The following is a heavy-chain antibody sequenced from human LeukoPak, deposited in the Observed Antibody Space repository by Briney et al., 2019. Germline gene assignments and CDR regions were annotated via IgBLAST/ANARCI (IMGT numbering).Heavy chain of an antibody. CDR3: AIQYYDFWSGYLDY. J-gene: IGHJ4*02. CDR1: GGSISSGGYY. CDR2: IYYSGST. D-gene: IGHD3-3*01. Sequence: KASQTLSLTCTVSGGSISSGGYYWSWIRQHPGKGLEWIGYIYYSGSTYYNPSLKSRVTISVDTSKNQFSLKLSSVTAADTAVYYCAIQYYDFWSGYLDYWGQGTLVTVSS. V-gene: IGHV4-31*03.